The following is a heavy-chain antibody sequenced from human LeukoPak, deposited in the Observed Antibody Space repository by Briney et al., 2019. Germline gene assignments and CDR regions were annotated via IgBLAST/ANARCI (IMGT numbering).Heavy chain of an antibody. CDR3: AVLPRGQYYYGSRSYYNFDY. V-gene: IGHV1-69*06. CDR1: GGTFSSYA. CDR2: IIPIFGTA. Sequence: ASVKVSCKASGGTFSSYAISWVRQAPGQGLEWMGGIIPIFGTANYAQKFQGRVTITADKSTSTAYMELSSLRSEDTAVYYCAVLPRGQYYYGSRSYYNFDYWGQGTLVTVSS. J-gene: IGHJ4*02. D-gene: IGHD3-10*01.